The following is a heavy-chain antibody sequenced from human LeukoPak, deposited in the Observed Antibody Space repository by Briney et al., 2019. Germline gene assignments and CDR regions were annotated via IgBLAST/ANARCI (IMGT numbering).Heavy chain of an antibody. CDR1: GFTFSSYG. J-gene: IGHJ4*02. V-gene: IGHV3-21*03. CDR3: VTEVSGSFPT. D-gene: IGHD1-26*01. CDR2: ISSSSSYI. Sequence: GGSLRLSCAASGFTFSSYGMHWVRQAPGKGLEWVSSISSSSSYIYYADSVKGRFTISRDNAKNSLYLQMNSLKNEDTAVYYCVTEVSGSFPTWGQGTLVTVSS.